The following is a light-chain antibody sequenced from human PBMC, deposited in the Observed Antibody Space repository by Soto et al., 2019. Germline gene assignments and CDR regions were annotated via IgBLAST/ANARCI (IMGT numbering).Light chain of an antibody. CDR3: AAWDDSLNGYV. CDR1: ISNIGSNT. J-gene: IGLJ1*01. V-gene: IGLV1-44*01. CDR2: SNN. Sequence: QAVRTQPPCASGTPGQRFTISCSGSISNIGSNTVNWYQQLPGTAPKLLIYSNNQRPSWVPDRFSGSKSGTSASLAISGLQSEDEADYYCAAWDDSLNGYVFGTGTKVTVL.